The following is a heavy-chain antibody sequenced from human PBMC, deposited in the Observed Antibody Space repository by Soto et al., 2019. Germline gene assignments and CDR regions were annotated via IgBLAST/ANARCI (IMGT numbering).Heavy chain of an antibody. Sequence: QVQLQQWGAGLFKPSETLSLTCAVYGGSFSGYYWNWIRQPPGKGLEWIGEINHSGSTKYNPYLKSRVTLSVDSSNSHFSLKLTSVTAADTAVYYCAREESSSGLDYWGQGILVTVSS. J-gene: IGHJ4*02. CDR3: AREESSSGLDY. CDR1: GGSFSGYY. CDR2: INHSGST. V-gene: IGHV4-34*01. D-gene: IGHD6-19*01.